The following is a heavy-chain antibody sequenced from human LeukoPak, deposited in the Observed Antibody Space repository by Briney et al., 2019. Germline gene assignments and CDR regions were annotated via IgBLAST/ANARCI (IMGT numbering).Heavy chain of an antibody. V-gene: IGHV3-30*01. CDR2: ISYDGSNK. D-gene: IGHD3-10*01. CDR3: ARDFRGYYYYMDV. CDR1: GFTFSSYA. Sequence: GGSLRLSCAASGFTFSSYAMHWVRQAPGKGLEWVAVISYDGSNKYYAGSVKGRFTISRDNSKNTLYLQMNSLRAEDTAVYYCARDFRGYYYYMDVWGKGTTVTVSS. J-gene: IGHJ6*03.